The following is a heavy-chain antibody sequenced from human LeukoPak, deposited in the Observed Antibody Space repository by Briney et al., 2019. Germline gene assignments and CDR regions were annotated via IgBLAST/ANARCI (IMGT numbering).Heavy chain of an antibody. D-gene: IGHD6-13*01. J-gene: IGHJ4*02. CDR1: GYSFTSYW. CDR2: ICPGDSDT. V-gene: IGHV5-51*01. Sequence: GESLKISCKGSGYSFTSYWIGWVRQMPGKGLEWMGIICPGDSDTRYSPSFQGQVTISADKSISTAYLQWSSLKASDTAMYYCARLGFPAGYSSSWSDYWGQGTLVTVSS. CDR3: ARLGFPAGYSSSWSDY.